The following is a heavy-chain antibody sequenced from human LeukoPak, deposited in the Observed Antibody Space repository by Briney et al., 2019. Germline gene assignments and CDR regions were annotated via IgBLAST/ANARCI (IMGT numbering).Heavy chain of an antibody. V-gene: IGHV4-61*01. CDR3: ARHVAIGFGEFADAFDI. CDR1: GGSISSGSYY. J-gene: IGHJ3*02. CDR2: IYYSGST. D-gene: IGHD3-10*01. Sequence: PSETLSLTCTVSGGSISSGSYYWSWIRQPPGKGLEWIGYIYYSGSTNYNPSLKSRVTISVDTSKNQFSLKLSSVTAADTAVYYCARHVAIGFGEFADAFDIWGQGTMVTVSS.